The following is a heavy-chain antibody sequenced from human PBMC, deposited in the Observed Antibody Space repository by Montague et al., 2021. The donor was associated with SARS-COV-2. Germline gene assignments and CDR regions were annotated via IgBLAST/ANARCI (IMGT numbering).Heavy chain of an antibody. V-gene: IGHV4-59*02. CDR2: IYYSGST. D-gene: IGHD2-2*01. CDR1: GGSVSSYY. J-gene: IGHJ4*02. Sequence: SETLSLTCSVSGGSVSSYYLNWIRQTPGKGLEWIGNIYYSGSTNYNPSLKSRVTISVDTSKNQFSLKLSSVTAADTAVYYCARQYCSSTSCYAPYYFDYWGQGTLVTVSS. CDR3: ARQYCSSTSCYAPYYFDY.